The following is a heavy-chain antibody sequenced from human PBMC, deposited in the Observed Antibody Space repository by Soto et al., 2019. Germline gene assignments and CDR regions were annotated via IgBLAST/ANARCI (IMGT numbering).Heavy chain of an antibody. CDR1: GYTFTGYY. CDR2: INPNSGGT. CDR3: AREKITIFGVVIIPRAFDI. Sequence: ASVKVSCKASGYTFTGYYMHWVRQAPGQGLEWMGWINPNSGGTNYAQKFQGWVTMTRDTSISTAYMELSRLRSDGTAVYYCAREKITIFGVVIIPRAFDIWGQGTMVTVSS. J-gene: IGHJ3*02. D-gene: IGHD3-3*01. V-gene: IGHV1-2*04.